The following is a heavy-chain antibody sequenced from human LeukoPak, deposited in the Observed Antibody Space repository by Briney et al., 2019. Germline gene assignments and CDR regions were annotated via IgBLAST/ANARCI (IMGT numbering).Heavy chain of an antibody. J-gene: IGHJ4*02. Sequence: GGSLRLSCAASGFTFSDYDMHWVRQATGKGLEWVSSIGTAGDTYYTGSVKGRFIIPRENAKNSLYLQMNSLRAGDTAVYYCARMAKERVRGVYYFDYWGQGTLVTVSS. CDR2: IGTAGDT. CDR3: ARMAKERVRGVYYFDY. V-gene: IGHV3-13*01. D-gene: IGHD1-1*01. CDR1: GFTFSDYD.